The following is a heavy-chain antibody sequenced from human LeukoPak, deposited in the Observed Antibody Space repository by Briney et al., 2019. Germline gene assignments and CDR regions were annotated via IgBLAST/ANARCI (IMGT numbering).Heavy chain of an antibody. CDR1: GFTFNNYA. CDR2: ISGSGYST. V-gene: IGHV3-23*01. Sequence: GGSLRLSCVASGFTFNNYAMTWVRQAPGKGLEWVSAISGSGYSTYYADSVKGRFTISRDNSKNTLYLQMNSLRAEDTAVYYCARDQGEWGYTYGRRGGYYYYYYMDVWGTGTTVTISS. J-gene: IGHJ6*03. D-gene: IGHD5-18*01. CDR3: ARDQGEWGYTYGRRGGYYYYYYMDV.